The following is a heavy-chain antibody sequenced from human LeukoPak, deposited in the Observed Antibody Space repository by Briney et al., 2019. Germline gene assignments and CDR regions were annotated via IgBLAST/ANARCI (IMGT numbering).Heavy chain of an antibody. V-gene: IGHV1-8*02. CDR3: VRDGEGVAISVNYWFDP. J-gene: IGHJ5*02. D-gene: IGHD3-10*01. CDR2: MNPQNGNT. Sequence: GSSVKVSCKASGGTFSSYAISWVRQASGQGLEWMGWMNPQNGNTGYAQKFQGRVTMTRDTSISTAYMELRGLRSDDTAVYYCVRDGEGVAISVNYWFDPWGQGTLVTVSS. CDR1: GGTFSSYA.